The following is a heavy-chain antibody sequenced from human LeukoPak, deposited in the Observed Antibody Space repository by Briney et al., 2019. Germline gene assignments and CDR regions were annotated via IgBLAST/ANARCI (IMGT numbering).Heavy chain of an antibody. CDR2: IYYSGST. V-gene: IGHV4-39*07. D-gene: IGHD3-22*01. CDR3: ARSGYYDGSGYFDY. Sequence: PSETLSLTCTVSGGSISSSSYYWGWIRQPAGKGLEWIGSIYYSGSTYYNPSLKSRVTVSVDTSKNQFFLKLSSVTAADTAVYYCARSGYYDGSGYFDYWGQGTLVTVSS. CDR1: GGSISSSSYY. J-gene: IGHJ4*02.